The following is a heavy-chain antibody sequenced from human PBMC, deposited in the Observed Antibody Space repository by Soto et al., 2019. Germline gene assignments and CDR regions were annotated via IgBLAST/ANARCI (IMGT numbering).Heavy chain of an antibody. J-gene: IGHJ4*02. CDR1: GFSLTNSGEG. CDR3: AHTRVPDTLDY. CDR2: IYWNGIE. D-gene: IGHD2-2*01. Sequence: QITLKESGPTLVKPTQTLTLTCTLSGFSLTNSGEGVTWIRQPPGKALEWLGLIYWNGIERYSPSLKSRLSLTKDTSKDQVVLTMTDVGPVDTATYYCAHTRVPDTLDYWGPGTRVTVSS. V-gene: IGHV2-5*01.